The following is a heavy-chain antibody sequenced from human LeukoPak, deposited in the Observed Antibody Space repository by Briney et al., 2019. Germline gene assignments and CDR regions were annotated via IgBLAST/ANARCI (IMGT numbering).Heavy chain of an antibody. CDR3: TTLGCSTTTCYPGGY. J-gene: IGHJ4*02. CDR2: IKKKTDGGTT. V-gene: IGHV3-15*01. Sequence: GGSLRLSCAASGFTFSNAWMSWVRQAPGKGLEWVGRIKKKTDGGTTDHAAPVKDRFTISRDDSKNTLYLQMNSLKTEDTAVYYCTTLGCSTTTCYPGGYWGQGTLVTVSS. D-gene: IGHD2-2*01. CDR1: GFTFSNAW.